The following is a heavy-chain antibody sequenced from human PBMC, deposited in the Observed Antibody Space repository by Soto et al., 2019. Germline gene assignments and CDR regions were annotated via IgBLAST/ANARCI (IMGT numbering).Heavy chain of an antibody. Sequence: QVQLVQSGAEVKKPGSSVKVSCKASGGTFSSYAISWVRQAPGQGLEWMGGIIPIFGTANYAQKFQGRVTITADESTSTAYMELSSLRSEDTAVYYCARDRKCAEMATIKGYYYGMDVWGQGTTVTVSS. CDR1: GGTFSSYA. CDR3: ARDRKCAEMATIKGYYYGMDV. CDR2: IIPIFGTA. J-gene: IGHJ6*02. V-gene: IGHV1-69*01. D-gene: IGHD5-12*01.